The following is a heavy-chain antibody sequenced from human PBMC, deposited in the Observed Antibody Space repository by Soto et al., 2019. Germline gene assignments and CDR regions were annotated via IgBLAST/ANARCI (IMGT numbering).Heavy chain of an antibody. CDR2: INPNSGGT. CDR1: GYTFTGYY. J-gene: IGHJ3*02. CDR3: ARGATYYYDSSGYPWAFDI. D-gene: IGHD3-22*01. V-gene: IGHV1-2*04. Sequence: ASVKVSCKASGYTFTGYYMHWVRQAPGQGLEWMGWINPNSGGTNYAQKFQGCVTMTRDTSISTAYMELSRLRSDDTAVYYCARGATYYYDSSGYPWAFDIWGQGTMVTVSS.